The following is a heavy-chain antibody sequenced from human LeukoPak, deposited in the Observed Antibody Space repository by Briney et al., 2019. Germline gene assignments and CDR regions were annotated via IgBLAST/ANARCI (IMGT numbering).Heavy chain of an antibody. V-gene: IGHV3-7*03. D-gene: IGHD3-10*01. CDR3: ARDRVTNSYDYYGLDV. J-gene: IGHJ6*02. CDR2: INQGGSGK. CDR1: GFTFSNYW. Sequence: GGSLRLSCAASGFTFSNYWMTWVRQAPGKGLEWVANINQGGSGKYYVDSVKGRFTISRDNAKNSLYLQINSLRAEDTAVYFCARDRVTNSYDYYGLDVWGQGTTVSVSS.